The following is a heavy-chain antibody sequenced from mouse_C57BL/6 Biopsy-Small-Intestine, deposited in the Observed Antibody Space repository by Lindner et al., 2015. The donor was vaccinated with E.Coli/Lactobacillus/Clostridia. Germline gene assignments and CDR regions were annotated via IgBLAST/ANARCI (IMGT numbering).Heavy chain of an antibody. D-gene: IGHD4-1*01. J-gene: IGHJ3*01. CDR1: GYTFTDYE. V-gene: IGHV1-15*01. CDR2: IDPETNNT. CDR3: TRRANWSFAY. Sequence: VQLQESGAELVRPGASVTLSCKASGYTFTDYEMHWVKQTPVHGLDWIGAIDPETNNTAYNQKFKGKAILTADKSSSTAYMELRSLTSEDSAVYYCTRRANWSFAYWGQGTLVTVSA.